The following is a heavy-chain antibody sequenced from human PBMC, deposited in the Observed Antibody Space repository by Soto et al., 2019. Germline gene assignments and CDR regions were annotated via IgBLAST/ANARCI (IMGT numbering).Heavy chain of an antibody. CDR3: ARGSDYDSSGYPLDY. J-gene: IGHJ4*02. CDR1: GGSISSYY. CDR2: IYYSGST. Sequence: PSETLSLTCTVSGGSISSYYWSWIRQPPGKGLEWIGYIYYSGSTNYNPSLKSRVTISVDTSKNQFSLKLSSVTAADTAVYYCARGSDYDSSGYPLDYWGQGTLVTVSS. D-gene: IGHD3-22*01. V-gene: IGHV4-59*01.